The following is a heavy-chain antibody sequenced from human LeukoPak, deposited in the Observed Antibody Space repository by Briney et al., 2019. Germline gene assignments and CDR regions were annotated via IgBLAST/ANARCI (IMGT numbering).Heavy chain of an antibody. V-gene: IGHV1-69*13. J-gene: IGHJ6*02. CDR1: GGTFSSYA. Sequence: ASVKVSCKASGGTFSSYAISWVRQAPGQGLEWMGGIIPIFGTANYAQKFQGRVTITADESTSTGYMELSSLRSEDTAVYYCAREIAVAGDYYYYGMDVWGQGTTVIVSS. CDR3: AREIAVAGDYYYYGMDV. CDR2: IIPIFGTA. D-gene: IGHD6-19*01.